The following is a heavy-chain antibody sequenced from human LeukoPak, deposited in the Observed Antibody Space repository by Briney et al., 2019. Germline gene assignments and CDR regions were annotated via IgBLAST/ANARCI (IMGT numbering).Heavy chain of an antibody. Sequence: ASVKVSCKASGYTFTGYYMHWVRQAPGQGLEWMGWINPNSGGTNYAQKFQGRVTMTTDTSTSTAYMELRSLRSDDTAVYYCARSLRVTADLGYWGQGTLVTVSS. J-gene: IGHJ4*02. CDR2: INPNSGGT. CDR1: GYTFTGYY. V-gene: IGHV1-2*02. D-gene: IGHD2-21*02. CDR3: ARSLRVTADLGY.